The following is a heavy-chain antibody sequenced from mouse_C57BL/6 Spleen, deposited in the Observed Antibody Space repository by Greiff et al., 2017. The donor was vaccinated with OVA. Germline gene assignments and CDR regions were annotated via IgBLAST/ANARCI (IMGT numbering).Heavy chain of an antibody. CDR1: GYTFTSYW. CDR2: IHPNSGST. J-gene: IGHJ1*03. V-gene: IGHV1-64*01. D-gene: IGHD2-4*01. CDR3: SRLNDYLSYWYFDV. Sequence: QVQLQQPGAELVKPGDSVKLSCKASGYTFTSYWMHWVKQRPGQGLEWIGMIHPNSGSTNYNEKFKSKATLTVDKSSSTSYMLLSSLTSEDSAVYYCSRLNDYLSYWYFDVWGTGTTVTVSS.